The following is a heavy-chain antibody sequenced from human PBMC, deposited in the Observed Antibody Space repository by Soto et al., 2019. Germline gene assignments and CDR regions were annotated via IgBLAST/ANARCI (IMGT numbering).Heavy chain of an antibody. D-gene: IGHD1-7*01. CDR3: AVFSSPGTTPPNWFDP. Sequence: ASVKVSCKASGYTFTSYSISWVRQAPGQGLEWMGWISAYNGNTNYAQKLQGRVTMATDTSTSTAYMELRSLRSDDTAVYYCAVFSSPGTTPPNWFDPWGQGTLVTVSS. CDR1: GYTFTSYS. V-gene: IGHV1-18*01. J-gene: IGHJ5*02. CDR2: ISAYNGNT.